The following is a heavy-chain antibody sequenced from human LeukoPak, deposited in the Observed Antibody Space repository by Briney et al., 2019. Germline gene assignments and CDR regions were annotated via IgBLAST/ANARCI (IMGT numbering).Heavy chain of an antibody. Sequence: GGSLRLSCAASGFTFSSYSMNWVRQAPGKGLEWISHMGSSGSTIYYADSVKGRFTISRDNAKNSLYLQMNSLRAEDTAVYYCARGLHYYYDSSGYYGYWGQGTLVTVSS. V-gene: IGHV3-48*04. J-gene: IGHJ4*02. CDR2: MGSSGSTI. CDR1: GFTFSSYS. CDR3: ARGLHYYYDSSGYYGY. D-gene: IGHD3-22*01.